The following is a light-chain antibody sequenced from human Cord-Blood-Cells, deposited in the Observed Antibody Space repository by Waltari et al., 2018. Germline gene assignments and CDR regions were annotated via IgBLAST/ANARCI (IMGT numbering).Light chain of an antibody. J-gene: IGLJ2*01. CDR2: STS. CDR1: TGAVTSGYY. CDR3: LLYYGGAQPF. V-gene: IGLV7-43*01. Sequence: QTVVTQEPSLTVSPGGTVTPTCSSSTGAVTSGYYPTWFQHKPGQPPGALIYSTSNKHSCAPARFSGSLLGGKAALTLAGVQPEDEAEYYCLLYYGGAQPFFGGGTKLTVL.